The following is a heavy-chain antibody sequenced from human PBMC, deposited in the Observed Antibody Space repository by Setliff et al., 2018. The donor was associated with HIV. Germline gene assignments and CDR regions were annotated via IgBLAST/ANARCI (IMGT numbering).Heavy chain of an antibody. V-gene: IGHV4-4*07. CDR1: GGSFGDYH. D-gene: IGHD3-10*01. CDR3: ARDRHYSGLGSYGP. Sequence: PSETLSLTCTISGGSFGDYHWSWIRQPAGRGLEWIGRIFRSVTTDYKFSLKSRVTIAIDTSRNQFSLRLTSVTAEDTAVYYCARDRHYSGLGSYGPWGPGTLVTVSS. J-gene: IGHJ5*02. CDR2: IFRSVTT.